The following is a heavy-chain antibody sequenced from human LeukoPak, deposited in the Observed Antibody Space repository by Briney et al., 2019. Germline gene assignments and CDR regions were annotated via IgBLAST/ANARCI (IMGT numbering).Heavy chain of an antibody. Sequence: GGSLRLSCAASGFTFSNSGMSWVRQAPGKGLEWVSSITGSGGSTYYADSVKGRFTIFRDNSKNTLYLQMNSLRAEDTAIYYCVYSSGWYHFDYWGQGTLVTVSS. CDR2: ITGSGGST. CDR1: GFTFSNSG. D-gene: IGHD6-19*01. CDR3: VYSSGWYHFDY. V-gene: IGHV3-23*01. J-gene: IGHJ4*02.